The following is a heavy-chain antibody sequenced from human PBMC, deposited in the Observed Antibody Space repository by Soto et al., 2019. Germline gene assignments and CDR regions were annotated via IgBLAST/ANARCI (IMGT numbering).Heavy chain of an antibody. Sequence: VQVVESGGGLVKPGGSLRLSCAASGFNFSDFYMGWIRQAPGKGLEWLAYISSTGKYTNYADSVKGRFTISRDNAKESLYLQMNSLRAEDTALYYCAREPGRYASTSGGWFDPWGQGALVTVSS. J-gene: IGHJ5*02. D-gene: IGHD3-16*01. CDR2: ISSTGKYT. V-gene: IGHV3-11*06. CDR1: GFNFSDFY. CDR3: AREPGRYASTSGGWFDP.